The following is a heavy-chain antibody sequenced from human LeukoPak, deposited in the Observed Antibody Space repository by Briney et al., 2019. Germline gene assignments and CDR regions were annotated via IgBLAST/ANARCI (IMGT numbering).Heavy chain of an antibody. J-gene: IGHJ4*02. Sequence: GGSLRLSCAASGFTFSSYAMSWVRQAPGKRLEWVSAISGSGGSTYYADSVKGRFTISRDNSKNTLYLQMNSLRAEDTAVYYCAKEKQLWLSVRYYFDYWGQGTLVTVSS. CDR3: AKEKQLWLSVRYYFDY. D-gene: IGHD5-18*01. CDR2: ISGSGGST. CDR1: GFTFSSYA. V-gene: IGHV3-23*01.